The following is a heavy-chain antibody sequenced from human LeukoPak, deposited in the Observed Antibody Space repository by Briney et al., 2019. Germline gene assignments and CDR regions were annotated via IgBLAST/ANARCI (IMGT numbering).Heavy chain of an antibody. V-gene: IGHV4-39*02. D-gene: IGHD3-22*01. CDR2: IYYSGST. J-gene: IGHJ4*02. CDR1: GGSISSSSYS. Sequence: SETLSLTCTVSGGSISSSSYSWGWIRQPPEKGLEWIGSIYYSGSTYYNPSLKSRVTISVDTSKNHFSLKLSSVTAADTAVYYCACILFDSSYYYNTDYWGQGTLVTVSS. CDR3: ACILFDSSYYYNTDY.